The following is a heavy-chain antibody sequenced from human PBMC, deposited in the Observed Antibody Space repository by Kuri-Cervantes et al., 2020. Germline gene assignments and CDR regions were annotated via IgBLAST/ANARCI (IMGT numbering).Heavy chain of an antibody. V-gene: IGHV3-30*18. D-gene: IGHD6-19*01. CDR2: ISYDGSNK. CDR1: GFTFSSYG. J-gene: IGHJ4*02. Sequence: GESLKIPCAASGFTFSSYGMHWVRQAPGKGLEWVAVISYDGSNKYYADSVKGRFPISRDNSQNTMYLQMNSLRAEDTAVYYCAKDPASGWITGPFDYWGQGTLVTVSS. CDR3: AKDPASGWITGPFDY.